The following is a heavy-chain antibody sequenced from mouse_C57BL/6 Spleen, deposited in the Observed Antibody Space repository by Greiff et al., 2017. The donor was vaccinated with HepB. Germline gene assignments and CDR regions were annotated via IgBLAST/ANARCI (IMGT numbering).Heavy chain of an antibody. CDR3: ARVRVVAWYFDV. V-gene: IGHV3-6*01. Sequence: EVQLVESGPGLVKPSQSLSLTCSVTGYSITSGYYWNWIRQFPGNKLEWMGYISYDGSNNYNPSLKNRIPITRDTSKNQFFLKLNSVTTEDTATYYCARVRVVAWYFDVWGTGTTVTVSS. J-gene: IGHJ1*03. CDR2: ISYDGSN. D-gene: IGHD1-1*01. CDR1: GYSITSGYY.